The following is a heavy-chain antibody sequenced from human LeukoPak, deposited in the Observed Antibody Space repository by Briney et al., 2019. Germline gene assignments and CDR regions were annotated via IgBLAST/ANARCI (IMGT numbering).Heavy chain of an antibody. Sequence: PGGSLRLSCAASGLTFSSYSMNWVRQAPGKGLEWVSSISSSSSYIYYADSVKGRFTISRDNAKNSLYLQTNSLRAEDTAVYYCARDGSYYYGMDVWGQGTTVTVSS. CDR1: GLTFSSYS. D-gene: IGHD2-15*01. V-gene: IGHV3-21*01. CDR3: ARDGSYYYGMDV. J-gene: IGHJ6*02. CDR2: ISSSSSYI.